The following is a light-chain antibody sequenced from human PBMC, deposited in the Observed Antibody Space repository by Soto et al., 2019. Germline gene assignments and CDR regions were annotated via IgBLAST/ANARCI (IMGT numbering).Light chain of an antibody. J-gene: IGKJ3*01. CDR2: AAS. Sequence: DTQMTQSPSSLSASVGDRVTITCRASQVSYNYLAWYQQKPGKGPKLLIYAASSLVSGVTSRFSGSGSVTDFTLTISSLQPEDVATYYCLKCISAAFTFGPGTKVDIK. V-gene: IGKV1-27*01. CDR1: QVSYNY. CDR3: LKCISAAFT.